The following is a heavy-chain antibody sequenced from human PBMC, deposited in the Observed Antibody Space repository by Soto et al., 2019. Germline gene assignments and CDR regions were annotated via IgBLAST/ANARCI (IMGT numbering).Heavy chain of an antibody. D-gene: IGHD6-6*01. CDR1: GYTFTDYA. Sequence: QAQLAQSGPELKNPGASVKVSCKASGYTFTDYAISWVRQAPGQGFQWVGWISPYSGNTTSAENFFDRVTMTTDTSTKTAYLELRSLRSDDTAVYYCARDHGLAWAVRPANYYYAMDVWGQGTTVTVSS. CDR2: ISPYSGNT. CDR3: ARDHGLAWAVRPANYYYAMDV. J-gene: IGHJ6*02. V-gene: IGHV1-18*04.